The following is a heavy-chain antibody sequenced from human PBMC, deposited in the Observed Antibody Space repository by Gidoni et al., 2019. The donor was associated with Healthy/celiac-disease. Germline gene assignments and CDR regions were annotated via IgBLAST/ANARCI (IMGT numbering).Heavy chain of an antibody. CDR2: INPSGGST. Sequence: QVQLVQSGAEVKKPGASVKVSCKASGYTFTSYYMHWVRQAPGQGLEWMGIINPSGGSTSYAQKFLGRVTMTRDTSTSTVYMELSSLRSEDTAVYYCARETFGVVIGMDVWGKGTTVTVSS. CDR1: GYTFTSYY. CDR3: ARETFGVVIGMDV. J-gene: IGHJ6*03. V-gene: IGHV1-46*01. D-gene: IGHD3-3*01.